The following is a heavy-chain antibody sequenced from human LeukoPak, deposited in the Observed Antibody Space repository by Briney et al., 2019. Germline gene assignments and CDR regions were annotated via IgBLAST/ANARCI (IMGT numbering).Heavy chain of an antibody. V-gene: IGHV1-24*01. CDR2: FDPEDGET. J-gene: IGHJ4*02. CDR3: ATRGPSGSSSPYYFDY. CDR1: GYTLTELS. Sequence: GASVKVSCKVSGYTLTELSMHWVRQAPGKGLEWMGGFDPEDGETIYAQKFQGRVTMTEDTSTDTAYMELSSLRSEDTAVYCCATRGPSGSSSPYYFDYWGQGTLVTVSS. D-gene: IGHD2-2*01.